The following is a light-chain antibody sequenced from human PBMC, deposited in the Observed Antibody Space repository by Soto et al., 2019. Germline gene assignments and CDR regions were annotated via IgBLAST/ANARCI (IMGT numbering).Light chain of an antibody. V-gene: IGLV2-14*01. CDR1: STDVGGYNA. Sequence: QSVLSQPASVSGSPGQTITISCTGTSTDVGGYNAVSWYQHHPGKAPKLIIYEVTHRPSGVSDRFSASKSGNTASLTISGLQADDEADYYCNSFRVSHLYVFGTGTTVT. J-gene: IGLJ1*01. CDR3: NSFRVSHLYV. CDR2: EVT.